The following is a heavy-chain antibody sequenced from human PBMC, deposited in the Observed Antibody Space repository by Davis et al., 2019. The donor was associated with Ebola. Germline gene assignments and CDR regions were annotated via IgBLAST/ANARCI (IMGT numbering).Heavy chain of an antibody. D-gene: IGHD5-18*01. Sequence: SETLSLTCAVYGGSFSGYYWSWIRQPPGKGLEWIGEINHSGSTNYNPSLKSRVTISVDTSKNQFSLKPSSVPAADTAVYYCARARRTAMVTLDYVMDVWGQGTTVTVSS. V-gene: IGHV4-34*01. CDR3: ARARRTAMVTLDYVMDV. CDR2: INHSGST. J-gene: IGHJ6*02. CDR1: GGSFSGYY.